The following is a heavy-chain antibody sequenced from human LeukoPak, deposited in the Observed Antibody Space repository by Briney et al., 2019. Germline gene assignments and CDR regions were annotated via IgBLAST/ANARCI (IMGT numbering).Heavy chain of an antibody. J-gene: IGHJ4*02. CDR1: DGSISGTGYF. V-gene: IGHV4-39*07. CDR2: ISYTGSP. Sequence: PSETLSLTCSVSDGSISGTGYFWGWIRQPPGKGLEWIGSISYTGSPYYNPSLKSRVTISVDTSKNQFSLKLSSVTAADTAVYYCASSLDDYVNNVWIYWGQGTLVTVSS. CDR3: ASSLDDYVNNVWIY. D-gene: IGHD4-17*01.